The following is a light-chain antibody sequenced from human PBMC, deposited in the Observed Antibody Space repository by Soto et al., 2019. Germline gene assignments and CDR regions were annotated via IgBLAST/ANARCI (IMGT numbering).Light chain of an antibody. V-gene: IGLV1-40*01. Sequence: QSVLTQPPSVSGAPGQRVTISCTGSSSNIGAGYDVHWYQQLPGTAPKVLIYGNSNRPSGVPERFSGSKSGTSASLAITGLQAEDEADYYCQSYDSSLSGVVFGGGTKLTVL. CDR2: GNS. CDR3: QSYDSSLSGVV. J-gene: IGLJ2*01. CDR1: SSNIGAGYD.